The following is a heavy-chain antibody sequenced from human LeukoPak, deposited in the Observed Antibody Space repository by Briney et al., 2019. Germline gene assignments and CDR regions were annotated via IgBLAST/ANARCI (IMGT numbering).Heavy chain of an antibody. D-gene: IGHD6-13*01. CDR2: MNPNSGNT. CDR3: ARDHSSSLGY. Sequence: GASVKVSCKASGYTFTSYDINWVRQAPGQGLEWMGWMNPNSGNTSYAQKLQGRVTMTRNTSISTAYMELSSLRSEDTGVYDCARDHSSSLGYWGQGTLVTVSS. V-gene: IGHV1-8*01. CDR1: GYTFTSYD. J-gene: IGHJ4*02.